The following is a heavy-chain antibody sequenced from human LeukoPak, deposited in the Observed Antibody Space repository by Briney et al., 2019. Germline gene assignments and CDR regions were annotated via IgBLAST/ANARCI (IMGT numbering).Heavy chain of an antibody. CDR2: VWYDGNNK. V-gene: IGHV3-33*07. J-gene: IGHJ4*02. D-gene: IGHD1-14*01. Sequence: GGSLRLSCAASGFTFINYGMYWVRQAPGKGLEWVATVWYDGNNKYYADSVRGRFTISRDNSKNMVFLHMNSLRVEDTAIYYCARDPDRSGFDFWGQGTLLTVSS. CDR3: ARDPDRSGFDF. CDR1: GFTFINYG.